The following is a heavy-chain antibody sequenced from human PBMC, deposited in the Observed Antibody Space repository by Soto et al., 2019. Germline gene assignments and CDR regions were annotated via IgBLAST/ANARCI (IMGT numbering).Heavy chain of an antibody. Sequence: QVQLVQSGAEVKKPGSSVKVSCKASGGTFSSYTISWVRQAPGQGLEWMGRIIPILGIANYAQKFQGRVTITTHKSTITAYMELSSLRSEDTAVNYGALYDSSGYYYFDSWGQGTLVTFSS. V-gene: IGHV1-69*02. D-gene: IGHD3-22*01. CDR3: ALYDSSGYYYFDS. CDR2: IIPILGIA. J-gene: IGHJ4*02. CDR1: GGTFSSYT.